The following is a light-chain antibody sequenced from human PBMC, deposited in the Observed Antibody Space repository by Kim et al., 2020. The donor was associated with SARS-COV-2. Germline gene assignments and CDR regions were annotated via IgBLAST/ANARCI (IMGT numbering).Light chain of an antibody. J-gene: IGKJ1*01. CDR3: QQYNNYPLT. V-gene: IGKV1-5*03. CDR1: QSISSW. Sequence: ASVGDRVTITCRASQSISSWLAWYQQKPGKAPKLLIHKASTLESGVPSRFSGSGSGTEFTLTISSLQPDDFATYYCQQYNNYPLTFGQGTKVEIK. CDR2: KAS.